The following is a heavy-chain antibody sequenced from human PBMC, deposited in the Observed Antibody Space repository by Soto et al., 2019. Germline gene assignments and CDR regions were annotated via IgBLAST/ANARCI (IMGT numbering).Heavy chain of an antibody. CDR3: ARQRTTVVTQAYFDH. V-gene: IGHV4-39*01. Sequence: PSETLSLTCIVSGESNSSSSYYWGWIRQPPGKGLEWIGSIYYSGRTYYNPSFKSRVTISIDTSKTQFSLKLSSVTATDTAVYYCARQRTTVVTQAYFDHWGQGALVTVSS. CDR1: GESNSSSSYY. J-gene: IGHJ4*02. D-gene: IGHD2-21*02. CDR2: IYYSGRT.